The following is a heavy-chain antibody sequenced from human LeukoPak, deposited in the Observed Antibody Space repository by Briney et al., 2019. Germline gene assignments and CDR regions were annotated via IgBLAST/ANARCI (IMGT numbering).Heavy chain of an antibody. CDR3: ARAAYYDILTGSSRYYYYYMDV. J-gene: IGHJ6*03. Sequence: SETLSLTCAVYGGSFSGYYWSWIRQPPGKGLEWIGEINHSGSTNYNPSLKSRVTISVDTSKNQFSLKLSSVAAADTAVYYCARAAYYDILTGSSRYYYYYMDVWGKGTTVTVSS. D-gene: IGHD3-9*01. CDR1: GGSFSGYY. V-gene: IGHV4-34*01. CDR2: INHSGST.